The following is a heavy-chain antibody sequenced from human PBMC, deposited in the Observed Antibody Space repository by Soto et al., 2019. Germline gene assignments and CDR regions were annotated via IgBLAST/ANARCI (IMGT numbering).Heavy chain of an antibody. CDR3: AREGIGDDFWSGYTYNWFDP. CDR1: GYTFTSYG. Sequence: QVQLVQSGAEVKKPGASVKVSCKASGYTFTSYGISWVRQAPGQGLEWMGWISAYNGNTNYAQKLQGRVTMTTDTSTSTAYMELRSLRSDHTAVYYCAREGIGDDFWSGYTYNWFDPWGQGTLVTVSS. V-gene: IGHV1-18*01. CDR2: ISAYNGNT. D-gene: IGHD3-3*01. J-gene: IGHJ5*02.